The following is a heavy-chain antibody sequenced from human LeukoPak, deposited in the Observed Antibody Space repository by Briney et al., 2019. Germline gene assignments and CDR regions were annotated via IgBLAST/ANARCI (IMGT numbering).Heavy chain of an antibody. Sequence: PGGSLRLSCAASGFTFDDYAMHWVRQAPGKGLEWVSLISGDGGSTYYADSVKGRFTISRDNSKNSLYLQMNSLRTEDTALYYCAKDPYSGGYSYPYEAPLDYWGQGTLVTVSS. J-gene: IGHJ4*02. CDR3: AKDPYSGGYSYPYEAPLDY. CDR2: ISGDGGST. V-gene: IGHV3-43*02. CDR1: GFTFDDYA. D-gene: IGHD5-18*01.